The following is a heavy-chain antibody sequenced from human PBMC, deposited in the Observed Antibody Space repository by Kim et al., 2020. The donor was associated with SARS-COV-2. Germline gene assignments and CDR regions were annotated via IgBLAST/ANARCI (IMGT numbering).Heavy chain of an antibody. CDR3: ARDSSTTGTTGPDY. Sequence: AASVKGRFTISRDNSKNTLYLQMNSLRAEDTAVYYCARDSSTTGTTGPDYWGQGTLVTVSS. V-gene: IGHV3-30*07. D-gene: IGHD1-1*01. J-gene: IGHJ4*02.